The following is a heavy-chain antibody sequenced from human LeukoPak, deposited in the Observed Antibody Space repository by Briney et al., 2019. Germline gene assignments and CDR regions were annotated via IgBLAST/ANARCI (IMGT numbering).Heavy chain of an antibody. CDR2: ISRSSRHI. D-gene: IGHD4-17*01. V-gene: IGHV3-21*04. Sequence: GGSLRLSCAASGFTFSSYSMNRVRQAPGKGLEWVSSISRSSRHIYYADSVKGRFTIFRDDAKNSLFLQMDSLRVEDTAMYYCVRDFSTVTTAYLHHWGQGTLLTVSS. J-gene: IGHJ1*01. CDR3: VRDFSTVTTAYLHH. CDR1: GFTFSSYS.